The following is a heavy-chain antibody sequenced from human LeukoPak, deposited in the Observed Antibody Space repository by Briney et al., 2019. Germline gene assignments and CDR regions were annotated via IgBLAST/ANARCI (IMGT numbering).Heavy chain of an antibody. J-gene: IGHJ4*02. Sequence: PGGSLRLSCAASGFTFSDYYMSWIRQAPGKGLEWVASIKQDGSEKDYVDSVKGRFTISRDNAKNSLYLQMNSLRAEDTAVYYCARDNPTWGYWGQGTLVTVSS. CDR2: IKQDGSEK. CDR1: GFTFSDYY. D-gene: IGHD3-16*01. V-gene: IGHV3-7*01. CDR3: ARDNPTWGY.